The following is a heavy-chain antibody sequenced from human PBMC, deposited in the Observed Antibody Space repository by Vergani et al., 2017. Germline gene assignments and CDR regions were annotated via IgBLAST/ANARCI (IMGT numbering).Heavy chain of an antibody. CDR2: IIPIFGTA. CDR3: ARPRFTPYCSGGSCHAEYFQH. CDR1: GGTFSSYA. J-gene: IGHJ1*01. Sequence: QVQLVQSGAEVKKPGSSVKVSCKASGGTFSSYAISWVRQAPGQGLVWMGRIIPIFGTANYAQKFQGRVTITADESTSTAYMELSSLRSEDTAVYYCARPRFTPYCSGGSCHAEYFQHWGQGTLVTVSS. D-gene: IGHD2-15*01. V-gene: IGHV1-69*13.